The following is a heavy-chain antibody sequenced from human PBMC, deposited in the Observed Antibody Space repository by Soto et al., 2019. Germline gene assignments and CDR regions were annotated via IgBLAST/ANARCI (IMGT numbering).Heavy chain of an antibody. CDR3: ARLVYDTRLNYMYFDF. CDR1: GVSISSGNW. J-gene: IGHJ4*02. CDR2: IFHDGTA. D-gene: IGHD3-10*01. V-gene: IGHV4-4*02. Sequence: SETLSLTCAVSGVSISSGNWWTWVRQSPQRGLEYIGEIFHDGTANYYPSFERRVAISVDTSKNQFSLKLTSVTAADTAIYFCARLVYDTRLNYMYFDFWGQGTLVTVSP.